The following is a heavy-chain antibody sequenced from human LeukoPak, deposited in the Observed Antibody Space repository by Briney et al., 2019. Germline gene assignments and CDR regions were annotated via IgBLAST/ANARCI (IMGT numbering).Heavy chain of an antibody. V-gene: IGHV3-23*01. CDR3: AKARYGHYFDY. J-gene: IGHJ4*02. CDR2: ISGSGDSA. D-gene: IGHD1-1*01. CDR1: GFTFSSYA. Sequence: GGPLRLSCAASGFTFSSYAMSWVRQAPGKGLEWVSAISGSGDSAYYADPVKGRFTISRDNSKNTLSLQMNSLRAEDTAMYYCAKARYGHYFDYWGQGTLVTVSS.